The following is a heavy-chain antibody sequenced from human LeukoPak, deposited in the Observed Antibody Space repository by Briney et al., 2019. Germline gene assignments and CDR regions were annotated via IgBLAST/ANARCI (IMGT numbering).Heavy chain of an antibody. D-gene: IGHD5-18*01. CDR1: GDTVTGFS. CDR3: ATGYTYDYSLY. CDR2: FDPEDGAR. Sequence: ATVKVSCKVSGDTVTGFSIHWVRQAPGHGLEWMGGFDPEDGARIFAQKFQGRVTMTEDTSTDTAYMDLSSLRSEDTAVYYCATGYTYDYSLYWGQGTLVTVSS. J-gene: IGHJ4*02. V-gene: IGHV1-24*01.